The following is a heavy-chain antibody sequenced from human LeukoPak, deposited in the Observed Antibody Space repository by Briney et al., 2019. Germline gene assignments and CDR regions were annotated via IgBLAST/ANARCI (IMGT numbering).Heavy chain of an antibody. V-gene: IGHV3-48*01. D-gene: IGHD3-22*01. CDR3: ARGSSGYYSPGWDI. CDR2: ISSSSSTI. CDR1: GFTFSSYS. Sequence: GGSLRLSCAASGFTFSSYSMNWVRQAPGKGLEWVSYISSSSSTIYYADSVKGRFTISRDNAKNSLYLQMNSLRAEDTAVYYCARGSSGYYSPGWDIWRQGTMVTVSS. J-gene: IGHJ3*02.